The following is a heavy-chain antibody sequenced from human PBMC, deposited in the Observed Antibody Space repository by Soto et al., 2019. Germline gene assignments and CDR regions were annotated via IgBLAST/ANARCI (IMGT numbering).Heavy chain of an antibody. CDR1: GCSISSMNW. J-gene: IGHJ5*01. Sequence: SETLSLTCAVSGCSISSMNWWSWVRQPPGKGLEWIGEIYHSGSTNYNPSLKSRVTISVDKSKNQFSLKLSSVTAADTAVYYCARHYYDSSGYVDSWGQGTLVT. CDR2: IYHSGST. V-gene: IGHV4-4*02. CDR3: ARHYYDSSGYVDS. D-gene: IGHD3-22*01.